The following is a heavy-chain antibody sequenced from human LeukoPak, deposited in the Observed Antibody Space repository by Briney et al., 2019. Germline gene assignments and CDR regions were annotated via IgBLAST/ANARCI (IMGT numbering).Heavy chain of an antibody. J-gene: IGHJ4*02. D-gene: IGHD2-2*01. CDR2: ISHDGRNK. CDR3: AKGPLRGTAAAIDY. Sequence: GGSLRLSCAASGFTFNNYGMHWVRQAPGKGLEWVAVISHDGRNKHYPDSVKGRFTISRDISTDTLWLQMDSLRTEDTAVYYCAKGPLRGTAAAIDYWGQGTLVTVSS. V-gene: IGHV3-30*18. CDR1: GFTFNNYG.